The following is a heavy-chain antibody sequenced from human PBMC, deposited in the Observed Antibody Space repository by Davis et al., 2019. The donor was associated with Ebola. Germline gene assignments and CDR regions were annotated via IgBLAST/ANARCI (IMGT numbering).Heavy chain of an antibody. V-gene: IGHV5-10-1*01. CDR3: ARVGRLSPDYNHYVMDV. Sequence: GGSLRLSCKGSGYSFTSYWISWVRQMPGKGLEWMGRIDPSDSYTNYSPSFQGHVTISADKSISTAYLQWSSLKATDTAMYYCARVGRLSPDYNHYVMDVWGQGTTVTVSS. D-gene: IGHD1-14*01. CDR2: IDPSDSYT. J-gene: IGHJ6*02. CDR1: GYSFTSYW.